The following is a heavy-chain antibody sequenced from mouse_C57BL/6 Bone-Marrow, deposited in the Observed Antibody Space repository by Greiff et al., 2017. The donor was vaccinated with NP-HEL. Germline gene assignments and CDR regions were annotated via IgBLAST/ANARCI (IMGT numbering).Heavy chain of an antibody. CDR1: GFNIKDDY. V-gene: IGHV14-4*01. J-gene: IGHJ4*01. CDR2: IDPENGDT. CDR3: TTGGSSPYAMDY. Sequence: EVQLQQSGAEPVRPGASVTLSCTVSGFNIKDDYMHWVKQRPEQGLVWIGWIDPENGDTEYASKFPGKATITADTSSNTAYLQLSSLTSEDTAVYYCTTGGSSPYAMDYWGQGTSVTVSS. D-gene: IGHD1-1*01.